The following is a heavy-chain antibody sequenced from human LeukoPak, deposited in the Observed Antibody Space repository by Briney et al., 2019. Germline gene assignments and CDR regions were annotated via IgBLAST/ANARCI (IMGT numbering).Heavy chain of an antibody. CDR1: GYSFTNYW. J-gene: IGHJ4*02. CDR2: IYPGDSDT. D-gene: IGHD5-18*01. CDR3: ARRSYVHTAVVTYDY. Sequence: GESLKISCKGSGYSFTNYWIAWVRQMPGKGLGWMGIIYPGDSDTRYSPSFQGQVTMSADKSISTAYLQWSSLKASDTAMYYCARRSYVHTAVVTYDYWGQGTLVTVSS. V-gene: IGHV5-51*01.